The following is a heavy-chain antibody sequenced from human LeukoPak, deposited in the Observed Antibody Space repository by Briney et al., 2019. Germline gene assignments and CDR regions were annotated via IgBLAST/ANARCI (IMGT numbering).Heavy chain of an antibody. Sequence: GGSLRLSCAASGFTFSSYAMSWVRQAPGKGLEWVSGISGSGGNTFYADSVKGRFTISRDNSKNTLYLQMNSLRDEDTAVYYCAKENGAAVSSHFDYWGQGTLVTVSS. CDR2: ISGSGGNT. J-gene: IGHJ4*02. D-gene: IGHD4-17*01. CDR3: AKENGAAVSSHFDY. CDR1: GFTFSSYA. V-gene: IGHV3-23*01.